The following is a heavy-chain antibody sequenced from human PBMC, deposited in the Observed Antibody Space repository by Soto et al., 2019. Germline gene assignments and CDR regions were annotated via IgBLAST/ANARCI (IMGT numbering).Heavy chain of an antibody. Sequence: PSETLSLTCTVSGGSISSSSYYWGWIRQPPGKGLEWIGSIYYSGSTYYNPSLKSRVTISVDTSKNQFSLKLSSVTAADTAVYYCARHSYSSSWYHHYYYYYGMDVWGQGT. V-gene: IGHV4-39*01. CDR2: IYYSGST. D-gene: IGHD6-13*01. J-gene: IGHJ6*02. CDR1: GGSISSSSYY. CDR3: ARHSYSSSWYHHYYYYYGMDV.